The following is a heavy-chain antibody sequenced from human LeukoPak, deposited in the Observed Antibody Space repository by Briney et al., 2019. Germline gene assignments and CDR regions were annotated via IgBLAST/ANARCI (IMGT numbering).Heavy chain of an antibody. CDR3: ATYRQVLLPFES. D-gene: IGHD2-8*02. CDR2: IYSGGST. Sequence: GGSLRLSCAASGFTVSHYYMTWVRQAPGKGLECVSVIYSGGSTYSADSVKGRFTISRDNSRNMVYLQMSSLRAEDTAIYYCATYRQVLLPFESWGQGTLVTVSS. J-gene: IGHJ4*02. CDR1: GFTVSHYY. V-gene: IGHV3-53*01.